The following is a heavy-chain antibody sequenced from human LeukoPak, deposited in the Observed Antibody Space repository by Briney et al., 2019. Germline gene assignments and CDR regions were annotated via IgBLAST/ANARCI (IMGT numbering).Heavy chain of an antibody. Sequence: PSETLSLTCTVSGGSISSGSYYWSWIRQPAGKGLEWIGRIYTSGSTNYNPSLKSRVTISVDTSKNQFSLKLSSVTAADTAVYYCASGGTWQQLDGSWFDPWGQGTLVTVSS. CDR3: ASGGTWQQLDGSWFDP. D-gene: IGHD6-13*01. CDR2: IYTSGST. V-gene: IGHV4-61*02. J-gene: IGHJ5*02. CDR1: GGSISSGSYY.